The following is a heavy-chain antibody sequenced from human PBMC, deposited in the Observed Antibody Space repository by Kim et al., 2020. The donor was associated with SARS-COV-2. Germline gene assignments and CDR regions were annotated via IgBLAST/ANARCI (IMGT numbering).Heavy chain of an antibody. CDR2: IIPIFGTA. CDR1: GGTFSSYA. CDR3: ARGSYYDLSFSWPFDY. J-gene: IGHJ4*02. V-gene: IGHV1-69*13. D-gene: IGHD1-26*01. Sequence: SVKVSCKASGGTFSSYAISWVRQAPGQGLEWMGGIIPIFGTANYAQKFQGRVTITADESTSTAYMELSSLRSEDTAVYYCARGSYYDLSFSWPFDYWGQGTLVTVSS.